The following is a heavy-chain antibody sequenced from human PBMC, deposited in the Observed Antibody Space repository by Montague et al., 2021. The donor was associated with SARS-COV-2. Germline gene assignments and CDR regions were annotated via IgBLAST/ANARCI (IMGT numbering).Heavy chain of an antibody. J-gene: IGHJ2*01. V-gene: IGHV3-23*01. CDR1: GFAFNNFA. Sequence: SLRLSCAASGFAFNNFAMTWVRQPPGKGLEWVSNIFGSGAGTYYADSVQGRFTISRDNSRNTLYLQMNSLRAEDTAKYYCAKQTGAGAIVYWYFDLWGRGTVVSASS. D-gene: IGHD6-25*01. CDR2: IFGSGAGT. CDR3: AKQTGAGAIVYWYFDL.